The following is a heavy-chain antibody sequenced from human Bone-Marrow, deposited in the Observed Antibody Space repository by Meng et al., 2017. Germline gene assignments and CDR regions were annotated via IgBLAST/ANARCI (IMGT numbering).Heavy chain of an antibody. CDR2: MKSNVDGGTV. J-gene: IGHJ4*01. Sequence: EVQLVESGGGFGKPGVSLRPSCAASGFTFSNAWMTWVRQAPGKGLEWIGRMKSNVDGGTVDYAAAVKGRFFISRDDSENTFYLQMNSLKTEDTAVYYCSGHVDYWGHGTLVTVSS. V-gene: IGHV3-15*01. CDR1: GFTFSNAW. CDR3: SGHVDY.